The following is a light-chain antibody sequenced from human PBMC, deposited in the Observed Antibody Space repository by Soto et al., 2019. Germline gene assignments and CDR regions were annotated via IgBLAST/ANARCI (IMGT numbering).Light chain of an antibody. CDR1: QSVSSN. Sequence: EILMTQSPATLSVSPGERATLSCRARQSVSSNLAWYQQKPGQAPRLLISGASTRATGIPARFSGSGSGTEITLTISNLQSEDFAVYYCKQYNNWPRTFGQGTKLDIK. V-gene: IGKV3-15*01. CDR2: GAS. CDR3: KQYNNWPRT. J-gene: IGKJ1*01.